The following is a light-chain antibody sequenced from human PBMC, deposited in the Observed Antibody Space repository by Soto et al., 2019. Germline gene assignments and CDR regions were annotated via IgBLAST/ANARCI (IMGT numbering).Light chain of an antibody. Sequence: DIQMTQSPSSLSASVGDRVTITCRASQGISNYIAWYQQKPGKAPKLLIYAASTFQSGVPSRFSGSGSGTDFTLTINSLQHEDVATYSCQKYSSVPLFGPGTKVDIK. CDR2: AAS. J-gene: IGKJ3*01. CDR3: QKYSSVPL. V-gene: IGKV1-27*01. CDR1: QGISNY.